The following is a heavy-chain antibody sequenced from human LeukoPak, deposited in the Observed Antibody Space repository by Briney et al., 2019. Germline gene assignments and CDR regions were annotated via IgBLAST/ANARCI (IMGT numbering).Heavy chain of an antibody. CDR3: AKEGIGAAGRRFDC. V-gene: IGHV3-23*01. CDR1: GFTFSSYG. Sequence: GGSLRLSCVASGFTFSSYGMNGVREAPGKGRRWVSSIANTGGNTYYADSVRGRFTISRDNSKNTLYLQMNSLRDEDTAVYYCAKEGIGAAGRRFDCWGQGTPVTVSS. CDR2: IANTGGNT. J-gene: IGHJ4*02. D-gene: IGHD6-13*01.